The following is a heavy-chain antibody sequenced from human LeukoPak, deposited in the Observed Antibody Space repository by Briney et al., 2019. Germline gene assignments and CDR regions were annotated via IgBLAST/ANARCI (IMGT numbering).Heavy chain of an antibody. Sequence: ASVKVSCKVSGYTLTELSMHWVRQAPGKGLEWMGGFDPEDGETIYAQKFQGRVTMTEDTSTDTAYMELSSLRSEDTAVYYCAIQRIVQNWFDPWGQGTLVTVSS. J-gene: IGHJ5*02. CDR1: GYTLTELS. V-gene: IGHV1-24*01. CDR3: AIQRIVQNWFDP. CDR2: FDPEDGET. D-gene: IGHD2/OR15-2a*01.